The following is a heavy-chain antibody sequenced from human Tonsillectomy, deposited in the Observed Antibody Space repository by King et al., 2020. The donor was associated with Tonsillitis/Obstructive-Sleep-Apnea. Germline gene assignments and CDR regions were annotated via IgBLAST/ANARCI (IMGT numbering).Heavy chain of an antibody. CDR3: ARTGRYSSGWWYDDY. CDR2: FRSCRRYT. J-gene: IGHJ4*02. V-gene: IGHV3-11*05. CDR1: GFTFRDYY. D-gene: IGHD6-19*01. Sequence: QVHLVESGGGLVKPGGSLRLSCAASGFTFRDYYMSGIRQAPGKGREWVSYFRSCRRYTKYADSVKVRFTISRDTAKNSLSLQMNRLRAEDTAEYYCARTGRYSSGWWYDDYCGQGTLVTVSS.